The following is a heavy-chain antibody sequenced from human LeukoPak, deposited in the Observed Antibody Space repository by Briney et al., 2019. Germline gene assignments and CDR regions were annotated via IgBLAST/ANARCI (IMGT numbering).Heavy chain of an antibody. CDR2: INHSGST. D-gene: IGHD4-17*01. CDR1: GGSISGSDYY. CDR3: ARLRSIRYYFDY. J-gene: IGHJ4*02. V-gene: IGHV4-34*01. Sequence: SETLSLTCTVSGGSISGSDYYWTWIRQPPGKGLEWIGEINHSGSTNYNPSLKSQVTISVDTSKNHFSLKLSSVTAADTAVYYCARLRSIRYYFDYWGQRTLVTVSS.